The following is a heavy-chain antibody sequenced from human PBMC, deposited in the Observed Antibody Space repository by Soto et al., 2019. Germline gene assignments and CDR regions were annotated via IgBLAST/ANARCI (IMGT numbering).Heavy chain of an antibody. V-gene: IGHV4-59*08. Sequence: SETLSLTCTVSGGSISSYYWSWIRQPPGKGLEWIGYIYYSGSTSYNPSLKSRVTISVDTSKNQFSLKLSSVTAAGTAVYYCARRWGRSFDYWGQGTLVTVSS. CDR3: ARRWGRSFDY. CDR1: GGSISSYY. D-gene: IGHD2-15*01. J-gene: IGHJ4*02. CDR2: IYYSGST.